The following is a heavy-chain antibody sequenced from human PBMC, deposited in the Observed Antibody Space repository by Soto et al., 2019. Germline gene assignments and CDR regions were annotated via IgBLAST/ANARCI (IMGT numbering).Heavy chain of an antibody. J-gene: IGHJ4*02. CDR2: MNPNSGNT. CDR3: ARGEWELTW. D-gene: IGHD1-26*01. CDR1: GYTFTSYD. Sequence: QVQLVQSGAEVKKPGASVKVSCKASGYTFTSYDINWVRQATGQGPEWMGWMNPNSGNTGYAQKFQGRVTMTRNTSTKTAYMGLSSLTSEDTAVYYCARGEWELTWWGQGTLVTVSS. V-gene: IGHV1-8*01.